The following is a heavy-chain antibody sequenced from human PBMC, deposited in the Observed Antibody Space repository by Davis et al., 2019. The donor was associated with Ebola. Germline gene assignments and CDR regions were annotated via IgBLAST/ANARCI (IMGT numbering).Heavy chain of an antibody. J-gene: IGHJ4*02. CDR3: AKVKAAAGTRARYFDY. CDR2: ISWNSGSI. D-gene: IGHD6-13*01. V-gene: IGHV3-9*01. CDR1: GFTFSSYW. Sequence: SLKISCAASGFTFSSYWMHWVRQAPGKGLEWVSGISWNSGSIGYADSVKGRFTISRDNAKNSLYLQMNSLRAEDTALYYCAKVKAAAGTRARYFDYWGQGTLVTVSS.